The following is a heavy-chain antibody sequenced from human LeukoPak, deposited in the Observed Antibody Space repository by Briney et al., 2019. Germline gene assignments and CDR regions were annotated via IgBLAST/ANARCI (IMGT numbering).Heavy chain of an antibody. CDR1: GYTFTIYG. D-gene: IGHD3-22*01. V-gene: IGHV1-18*01. CDR2: ISAYNGNT. Sequence: ASVTVSSMASGYTFTIYGISWVRQAPGQGLEWMGWISAYNGNTNYAQKLQGRVTMTTDTSTSTAYMELRSLRSDDTAVYYCARDSKVYYDSSGYHDYWGQGTLVTVSS. J-gene: IGHJ4*02. CDR3: ARDSKVYYDSSGYHDY.